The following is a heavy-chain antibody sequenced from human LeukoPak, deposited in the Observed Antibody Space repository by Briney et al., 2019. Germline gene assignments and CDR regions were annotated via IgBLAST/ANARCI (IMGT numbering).Heavy chain of an antibody. CDR3: ATYSGVWDLLN. V-gene: IGHV5-51*01. CDR1: GYSFSNYW. Sequence: GESLKISXKGSGYSFSNYWIGWVRQMPGKGLEWMGIIYPGDSDTIYSPSFQGHVTISADNSISTAYLQWSSLKASDTAMYYCATYSGVWDLLNWGQGTLVAVSS. CDR2: IYPGDSDT. J-gene: IGHJ4*02. D-gene: IGHD1-26*01.